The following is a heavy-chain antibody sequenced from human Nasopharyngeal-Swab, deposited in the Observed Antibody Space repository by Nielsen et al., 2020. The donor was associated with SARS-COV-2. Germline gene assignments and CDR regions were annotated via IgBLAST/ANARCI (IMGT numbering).Heavy chain of an antibody. CDR1: GVFISRGGAY. J-gene: IGHJ5*02. CDR2: IYYSGTT. CDR3: ARWSSWYNWLDP. D-gene: IGHD6-13*01. Sequence: SETLSLTCAVSGVFISRGGAYWSWLRQPPGKGLEWIGSIYYSGTTYYNPSLKSRVTISVDTSKNQFSLKLNSATAADTAVYYCARWSSWYNWLDPWGQGTQVIVSS. V-gene: IGHV4-39*01.